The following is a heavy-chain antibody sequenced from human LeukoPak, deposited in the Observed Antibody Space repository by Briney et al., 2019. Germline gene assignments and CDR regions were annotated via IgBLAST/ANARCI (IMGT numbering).Heavy chain of an antibody. V-gene: IGHV3-21*01. Sequence: GGSLRLSCAASGFTFSSYSMNWVRQAPGKGLDWVASISSSSSYIYYADSVKGRFTISRDNAKNSLYLQMSSLRAEDTAVYYWAMAVSVGRLRTGAFDIWGQGTMVTVSS. CDR3: AMAVSVGRLRTGAFDI. CDR1: GFTFSSYS. J-gene: IGHJ3*02. D-gene: IGHD1-26*01. CDR2: ISSSSSYI.